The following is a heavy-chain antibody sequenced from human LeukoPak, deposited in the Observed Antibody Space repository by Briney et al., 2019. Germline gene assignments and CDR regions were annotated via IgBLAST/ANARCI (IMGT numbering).Heavy chain of an antibody. CDR1: GGSISSYY. CDR3: ASWIVVKGWFDP. J-gene: IGHJ5*02. CDR2: IYYSGST. Sequence: SETLSLTCTVSGGSISSYYWSWLRQPPGKGLEWIGYIYYSGSTNYNPSLKSRVTISVDTSKNQFSLKLSSVTAADTAVYYCASWIVVKGWFDPWGQGTLVTVSS. V-gene: IGHV4-59*01. D-gene: IGHD2-21*01.